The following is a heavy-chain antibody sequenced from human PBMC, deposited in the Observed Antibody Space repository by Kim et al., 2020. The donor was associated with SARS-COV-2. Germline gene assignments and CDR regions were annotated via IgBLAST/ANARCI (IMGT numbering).Heavy chain of an antibody. CDR3: ARDPLGDGYSFSDY. J-gene: IGHJ4*02. D-gene: IGHD4-4*01. V-gene: IGHV3-53*01. CDR2: IYSGGMT. CDR1: QLTVSRNH. Sequence: GGSLRLSCEASQLTVSRNHMSWVRQAPGKGLEWVSVIYSGGMTSYAGSVKGRFTISRDSSKNTVILEMNSLRADDTAVYYCARDPLGDGYSFSDYWGQGTLGTVSS.